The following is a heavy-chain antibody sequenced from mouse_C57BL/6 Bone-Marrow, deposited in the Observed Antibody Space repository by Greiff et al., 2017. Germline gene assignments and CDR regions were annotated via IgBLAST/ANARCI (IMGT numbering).Heavy chain of an antibody. D-gene: IGHD1-1*01. V-gene: IGHV14-4*01. CDR1: GFNIKDDY. CDR2: IDPENGDT. J-gene: IGHJ2*01. CDR3: TPSYYGSYFDY. Sequence: LVESGAELVRPGASVKLSCTASGFNIKDDYMHWVKQRPEQGLEWIGWIDPENGDTEYASKFQGKATITADTSSNTAYLQLSSLTSEDTAVXYCTPSYYGSYFDYWGQGTTLTVSS.